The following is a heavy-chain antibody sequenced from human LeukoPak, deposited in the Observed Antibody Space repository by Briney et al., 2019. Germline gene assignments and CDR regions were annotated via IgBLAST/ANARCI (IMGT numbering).Heavy chain of an antibody. CDR2: IYYSGST. V-gene: IGHV4-59*08. CDR1: GGSISSYY. CDR3: ARLVRGARTYYFDY. Sequence: PSETLSLTCTVSGGSISSYYWSRIRQPPGKGLEWIGYIYYSGSTNYNPSLKSRVTISVDTSKNQFSLKLSSVTAADTAVYYCARLVRGARTYYFDYWGQGTLVTVSS. D-gene: IGHD3-10*01. J-gene: IGHJ4*02.